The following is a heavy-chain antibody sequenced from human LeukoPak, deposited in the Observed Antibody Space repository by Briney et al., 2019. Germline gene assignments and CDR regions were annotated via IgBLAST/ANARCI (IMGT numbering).Heavy chain of an antibody. D-gene: IGHD3-22*01. Sequence: PSETLSLTCTVSGGSISSSSYYWGWIRQPPGTGLEWIGSIYYSGSTYYNPSLKSRVTISVDTSKNQFSLKLSSVTAADTAVYYCARAITMIVVVFDYWGQGTLVTVSS. CDR1: GGSISSSSYY. CDR3: ARAITMIVVVFDY. J-gene: IGHJ4*02. V-gene: IGHV4-39*07. CDR2: IYYSGST.